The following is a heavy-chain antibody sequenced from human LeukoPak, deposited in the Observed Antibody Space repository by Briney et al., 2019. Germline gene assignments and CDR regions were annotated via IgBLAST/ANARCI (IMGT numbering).Heavy chain of an antibody. CDR2: INHSGST. J-gene: IGHJ4*02. CDR1: GGSFSGYY. CDR3: AGNPQDGLNFDY. D-gene: IGHD1-14*01. Sequence: SETLSLTCAVYGGSFSGYYWSWIRQSPGKGLEWIGEINHSGSTNYNPSLKSRVTISVDTSKNQFSLKLSSVTAADTAVYYCAGNPQDGLNFDYWGQGTLVTVSS. V-gene: IGHV4-34*01.